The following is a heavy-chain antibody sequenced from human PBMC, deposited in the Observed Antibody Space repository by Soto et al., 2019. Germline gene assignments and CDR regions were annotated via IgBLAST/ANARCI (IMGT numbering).Heavy chain of an antibody. Sequence: SETLSLTCTVSGGSISSYHWSWIRQPPGKGLEWIGYIYYSGSTNYNPSLKSRVTISVDTSKNQFSLKLSSVTAADTAVYYCARVLNYYDSSGYYDVWSLDLSGRGTLVTVSS. CDR2: IYYSGST. V-gene: IGHV4-59*01. D-gene: IGHD3-22*01. J-gene: IGHJ2*01. CDR1: GGSISSYH. CDR3: ARVLNYYDSSGYYDVWSLDL.